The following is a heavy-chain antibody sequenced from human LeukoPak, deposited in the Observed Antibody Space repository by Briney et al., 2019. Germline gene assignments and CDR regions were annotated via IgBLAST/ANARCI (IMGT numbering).Heavy chain of an antibody. D-gene: IGHD6-13*01. CDR1: GGSISSSSYY. CDR3: ARNSPSSAAGTFDY. V-gene: IGHV4-61*05. Sequence: TSETLSLTCTVSGGSISSSSYYWGWIRQPPGKGLEWIGYIYYSGSTNYNPSLKSRVTISVDTSKNQFSLKLSSVTAADTAVYYCARNSPSSAAGTFDYWGQGTLVTVSS. J-gene: IGHJ4*02. CDR2: IYYSGST.